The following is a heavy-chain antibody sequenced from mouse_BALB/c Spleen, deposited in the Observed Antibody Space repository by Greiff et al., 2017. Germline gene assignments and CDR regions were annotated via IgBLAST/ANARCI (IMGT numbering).Heavy chain of an antibody. D-gene: IGHD2-2*01. V-gene: IGHV1-18*01. CDR2: INPYNGGT. CDR3: AREIYGYVSYYAMDY. J-gene: IGHJ4*01. CDR1: GYSFTGYT. Sequence: EVQLQQSGPELVKPGASVKISCKASGYSFTGYTMNWVKQSHGKNLEWIGRINPYNGGTSYNQKFKGKATLTVDKSSSTAYMELLSLTSEDSAVYYCAREIYGYVSYYAMDYRGQGTSVNGSS.